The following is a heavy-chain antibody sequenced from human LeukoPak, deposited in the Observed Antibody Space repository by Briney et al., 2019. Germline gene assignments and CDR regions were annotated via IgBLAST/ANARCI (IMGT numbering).Heavy chain of an antibody. Sequence: SETLSLTCTVPGGSISSYYWSWIRQPPEKGLEWIGYIYYSGSTNYNPSLKSRVTISVDTSKNQFSLKLSSVTAADTAVYYCARGNSYRVGNWFDPWGQGTLVTVSS. D-gene: IGHD1-26*01. CDR2: IYYSGST. CDR1: GGSISSYY. CDR3: ARGNSYRVGNWFDP. V-gene: IGHV4-59*01. J-gene: IGHJ5*02.